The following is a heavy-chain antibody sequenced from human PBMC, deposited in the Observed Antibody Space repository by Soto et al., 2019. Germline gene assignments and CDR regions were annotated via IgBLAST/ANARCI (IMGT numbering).Heavy chain of an antibody. CDR1: GYTFTSYG. CDR2: ISAYNGNT. V-gene: IGHV1-18*01. J-gene: IGHJ4*02. Sequence: RASVKVSCKASGYTFTSYGISWVRQAPGQGLEWMGWISAYNGNTNYAQKLQGRVTMTTDTSTSTAYMELRSLRSDDTAVFYCARELLDYYVSGTYYKRFDYWGQGTLVTVSS. CDR3: ARELLDYYVSGTYYKRFDY. D-gene: IGHD3-10*01.